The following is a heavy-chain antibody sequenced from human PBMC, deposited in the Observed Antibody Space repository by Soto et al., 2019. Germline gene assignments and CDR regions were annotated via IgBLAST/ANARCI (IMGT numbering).Heavy chain of an antibody. J-gene: IGHJ3*02. CDR2: IIPILGIA. CDR3: AREGFSDCSSTRCTGGAFDI. Sequence: QVQLVQSGAEVKKPGSSVKVSCKASGGTFSSYTISWVRQAPGQGLEWMGRIIPILGIANYAQKFRGRVTITADKSTSTAYMELSSLRSEDTAVYYCAREGFSDCSSTRCTGGAFDIWGQGTMVTVSS. CDR1: GGTFSSYT. V-gene: IGHV1-69*08. D-gene: IGHD2-2*01.